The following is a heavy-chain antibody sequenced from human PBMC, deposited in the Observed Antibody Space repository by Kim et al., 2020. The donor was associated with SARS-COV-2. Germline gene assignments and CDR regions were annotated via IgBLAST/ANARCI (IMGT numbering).Heavy chain of an antibody. V-gene: IGHV3-30*18. CDR2: ISYDGSNK. Sequence: GGSLRLSCAASGFTFSSYGMHWVRQAPGKGLEWVAVISYDGSNKYYADSVKGRFTISRDNSKNTLYLQMNSLRAEDTAVYYCAKGSQWFSGYFDYWGQGTLVTVSS. D-gene: IGHD3-22*01. CDR1: GFTFSSYG. J-gene: IGHJ4*02. CDR3: AKGSQWFSGYFDY.